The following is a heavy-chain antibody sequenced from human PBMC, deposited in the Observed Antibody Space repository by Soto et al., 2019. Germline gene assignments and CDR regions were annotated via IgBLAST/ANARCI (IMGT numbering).Heavy chain of an antibody. CDR1: GGSISSGDYD. V-gene: IGHV4-30-4*01. D-gene: IGHD1-26*01. CDR3: ARGPSGDKVDY. CDR2: IYNSGNT. J-gene: IGHJ4*02. Sequence: QVQLQESGPGLVEPSQTLSLTCTVSGGSISSGDYDWSWIRQPPGKDLEWIGHIYNSGNTYSNPSLKSPVTISVDTSKNQFSPKPSSVTAADTAVYYCARGPSGDKVDYWGQGTLVTVPS.